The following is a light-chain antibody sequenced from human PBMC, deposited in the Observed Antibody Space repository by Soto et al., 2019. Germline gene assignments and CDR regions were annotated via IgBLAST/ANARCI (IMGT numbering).Light chain of an antibody. J-gene: IGLJ1*01. CDR1: RRDVGAYDR. CDR2: DVT. V-gene: IGLV2-14*01. CDR3: SSYTTTTTLYV. Sequence: QSVLTQPASVSGSLGQSITISCTGTRRDVGAYDRGSWYQQHPVKAPKLMLYDVTNRPSGASNRFSGPKSGNTASLTISGLQAEDEADYYCSSYTTTTTLYVFGTATKVTVL.